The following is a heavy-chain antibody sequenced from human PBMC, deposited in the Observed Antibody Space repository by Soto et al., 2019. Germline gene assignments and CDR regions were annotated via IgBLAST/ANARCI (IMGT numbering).Heavy chain of an antibody. CDR1: GGAMYAYY. V-gene: IGHV4-59*01. CDR3: ARGGHDFAFDY. J-gene: IGHJ4*01. CDR2: IYYSGRT. Sequence: SETLSLTCTVSGGAMYAYYWSWIRQSPGKGLEWIANIYYSGRTNYNPSLKSRVTISVDTSKSQFSLRLRSVTAADTAVYYCARGGHDFAFDYWGHGGLVTVSS. D-gene: IGHD5-12*01.